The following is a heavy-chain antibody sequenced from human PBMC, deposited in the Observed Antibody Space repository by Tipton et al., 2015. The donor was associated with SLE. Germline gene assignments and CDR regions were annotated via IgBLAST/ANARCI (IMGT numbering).Heavy chain of an antibody. CDR3: ARGGLEVDFWSGFDAFDI. V-gene: IGHV4-34*01. D-gene: IGHD3-3*01. CDR2: INHSGST. CDR1: GGSFSGYY. Sequence: TLSLTCAVYGGSFSGYYWSWIRQPPGKGLEWIGEINHSGSTNYNPSLKSRVTISVDTSKNQFSLKLSSVTAADTAVYYCARGGLEVDFWSGFDAFDIWGQGTMVTVSS. J-gene: IGHJ3*02.